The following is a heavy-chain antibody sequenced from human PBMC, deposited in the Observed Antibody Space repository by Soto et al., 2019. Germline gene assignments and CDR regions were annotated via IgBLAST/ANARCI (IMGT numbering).Heavy chain of an antibody. V-gene: IGHV3-23*01. D-gene: IGHD6-25*01. CDR1: GFPFSIYG. Sequence: GGSLRLSCAASGFPFSIYGMNWVRQAPGKGLEWVSVISGSGDSTYYADSVKGRFTISRDNSKNTLYLQMNSLRAEDTAVYYCAKHKIAAVFDDWGQGTLVTVSS. CDR2: ISGSGDST. J-gene: IGHJ4*02. CDR3: AKHKIAAVFDD.